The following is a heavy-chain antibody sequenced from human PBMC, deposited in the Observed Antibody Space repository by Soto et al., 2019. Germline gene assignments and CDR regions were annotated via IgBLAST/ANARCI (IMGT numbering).Heavy chain of an antibody. CDR3: AREYYYYGMDV. J-gene: IGHJ6*02. Sequence: AQGKGLEWVAVISYDGSNKYYADSVKGRFTISRDNSKNTLYLQMNSLRAEDTAVYYCAREYYYYGMDVWGQRTTVTVSS. V-gene: IGHV3-30-3*01. CDR2: ISYDGSNK.